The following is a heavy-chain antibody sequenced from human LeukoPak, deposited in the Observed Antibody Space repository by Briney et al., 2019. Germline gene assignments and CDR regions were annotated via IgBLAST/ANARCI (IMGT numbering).Heavy chain of an antibody. CDR2: ISYDGSNK. J-gene: IGHJ4*02. Sequence: PGRSLRLSCAASGFTFSSYGMHWVRQAPGKGLEWVAVISYDGSNKYYADSVKGRFTISRDNSKNTLYLQMNSLRAEDTAVYYCARERYYYDSSGYYYVRYFDYWGQGTLVTVSS. CDR3: ARERYYYDSSGYYYVRYFDY. CDR1: GFTFSSYG. D-gene: IGHD3-22*01. V-gene: IGHV3-30*03.